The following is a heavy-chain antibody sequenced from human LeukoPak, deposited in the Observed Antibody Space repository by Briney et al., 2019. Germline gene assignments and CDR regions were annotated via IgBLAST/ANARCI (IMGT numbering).Heavy chain of an antibody. D-gene: IGHD6-13*01. CDR2: INHSGST. J-gene: IGHJ5*02. Sequence: SQTLSLTCAVYGGSFSGYYWSWIRQPPGKGLEWIGEINHSGSTNYNPSLKSRVTISIDTSKNQFSLKVTSVTAADTAVYYCAAIPYSSSWSSTYSWFDPWGQGTLVTVSS. CDR3: AAIPYSSSWSSTYSWFDP. CDR1: GGSFSGYY. V-gene: IGHV4-34*01.